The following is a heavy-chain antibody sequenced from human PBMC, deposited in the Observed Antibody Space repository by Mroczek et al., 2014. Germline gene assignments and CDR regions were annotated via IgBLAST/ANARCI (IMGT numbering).Heavy chain of an antibody. CDR1: GFTFSSYA. V-gene: IGHV3-30-3*01. Sequence: QVQLVQSGGGVVQPGRSLRLSCAASGFTFSSYAMHWVRQAPGKGLEWVAVISYDGSNKYYADSVKGRFTISRDNSKNTLYLQMNSLRAEDTAVYYCARDRDILTGSPLYWGQGTLVTVSS. CDR2: ISYDGSNK. CDR3: ARDRDILTGSPLY. D-gene: IGHD3-9*01. J-gene: IGHJ4*02.